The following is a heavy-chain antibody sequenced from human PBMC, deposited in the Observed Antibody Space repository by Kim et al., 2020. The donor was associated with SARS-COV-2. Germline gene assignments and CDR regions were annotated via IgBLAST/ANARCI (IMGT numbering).Heavy chain of an antibody. CDR1: GGSISSSSYY. CDR2: IYYSGST. J-gene: IGHJ3*02. CDR3: ARPLFMDSYGYYAFDI. Sequence: SETLSLTCTVSGGSISSSSYYWGWIRQPPGKGLEWIGSIYYSGSTYYNPSLKSRVTISVDTSKNQFSLKLSSVTAADTAVYYCARPLFMDSYGYYAFDIWGQGTMVTVSS. D-gene: IGHD5-18*01. V-gene: IGHV4-39*01.